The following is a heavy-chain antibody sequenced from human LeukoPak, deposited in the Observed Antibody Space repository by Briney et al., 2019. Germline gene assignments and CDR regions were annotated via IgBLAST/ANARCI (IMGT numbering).Heavy chain of an antibody. V-gene: IGHV3-73*01. D-gene: IGHD3-22*01. CDR1: GFTFSGSA. CDR2: IRSKANSYAT. Sequence: GGSLRLSCAASGFTFSGSAMHWVRQASGKGLEWVGRIRSKANSYATAYAASVKGRFTISRDDSKNTAYLQMNSLRAEDTAVYYCARGGGNHYDTSAYYYLAGYWGQGTLVTVSS. J-gene: IGHJ4*02. CDR3: ARGGGNHYDTSAYYYLAGY.